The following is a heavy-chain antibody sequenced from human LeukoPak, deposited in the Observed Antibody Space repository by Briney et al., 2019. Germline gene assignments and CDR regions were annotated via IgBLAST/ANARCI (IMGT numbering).Heavy chain of an antibody. Sequence: GGSLRLSCAASGFTFSGYGMHWVRQAPGKGLEWVATISYDGSNKNYADSVKGRFTISRDNSKNTLYLQMNSLRAEDTAVYYGAKDERHLGGADRNPIDYWGQGTLVTVSS. CDR2: ISYDGSNK. CDR1: GFTFSGYG. D-gene: IGHD1-14*01. J-gene: IGHJ4*01. V-gene: IGHV3-30*18. CDR3: AKDERHLGGADRNPIDY.